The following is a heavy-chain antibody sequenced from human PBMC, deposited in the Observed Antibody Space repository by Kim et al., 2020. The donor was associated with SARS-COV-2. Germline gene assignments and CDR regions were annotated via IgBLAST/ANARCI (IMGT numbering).Heavy chain of an antibody. Sequence: SETLSLTCTVSGGSISSYYWSWIRQPPGKGLEWIGYIYYSGSTNYNPSLKSRVPISVDTSKNQFSLKLSSVTAADTAVYYCARGDSDYDILTGYSYYYMDIGGEGTTVTVSS. V-gene: IGHV4-59*01. J-gene: IGHJ6*03. CDR3: ARGDSDYDILTGYSYYYMDI. CDR1: GGSISSYY. CDR2: IYYSGST. D-gene: IGHD3-9*01.